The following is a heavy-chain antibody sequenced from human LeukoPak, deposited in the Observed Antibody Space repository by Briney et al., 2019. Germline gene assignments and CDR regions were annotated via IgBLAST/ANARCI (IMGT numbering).Heavy chain of an antibody. J-gene: IGHJ4*02. CDR1: GGSISSGGYY. CDR2: IYYSGST. Sequence: SQTLSLTCTVSGGSISSGGYYWSWIRQHPGKGLEWIGYIYYSGSTYYNPSLKSRVTISVDTSKNQFSLKLSSVTAGDTAVYYCARGVAAAGTADYWGQGTLVTVSS. CDR3: ARGVAAAGTADY. V-gene: IGHV4-31*03. D-gene: IGHD6-13*01.